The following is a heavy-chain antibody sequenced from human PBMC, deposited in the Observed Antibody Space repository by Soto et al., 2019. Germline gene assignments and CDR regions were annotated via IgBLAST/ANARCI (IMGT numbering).Heavy chain of an antibody. V-gene: IGHV1-2*04. CDR2: INPNSGGT. J-gene: IGHJ5*02. CDR3: ARGWVTSGYNWFDP. CDR1: GFTFTDYY. Sequence: QVQLVQSGAEVKKPGASVKVSCKASGFTFTDYYMHCVRQAPGQGLEWMGWINPNSGGTNYAQKFQGWVTMTRDTAISTAYIELNRLRSDATAVYYCARGWVTSGYNWFDPWGQGPLVTVSS. D-gene: IGHD2-21*02.